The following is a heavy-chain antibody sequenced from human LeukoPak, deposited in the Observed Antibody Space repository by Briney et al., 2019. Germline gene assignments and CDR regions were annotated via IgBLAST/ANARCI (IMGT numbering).Heavy chain of an antibody. Sequence: IPSETLSLTCTVSGGSISSYYWSWIRQPPGKGLEWIGYIYYSGSTNYNPSLKSRVTISVDTSKNQFSLKLSSVTAADTAVYYCARDTIVAFDYWGQGTLVTVSS. D-gene: IGHD5-12*01. J-gene: IGHJ4*02. CDR2: IYYSGST. CDR3: ARDTIVAFDY. V-gene: IGHV4-59*01. CDR1: GGSISSYY.